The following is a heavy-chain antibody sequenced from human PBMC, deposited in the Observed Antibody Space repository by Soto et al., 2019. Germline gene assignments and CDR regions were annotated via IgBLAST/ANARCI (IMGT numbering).Heavy chain of an antibody. CDR1: GCSMSSFY. CDR2: IYYSGST. V-gene: IGHV4-59*08. Sequence: PSETLSLTCSVSGCSMSSFYWSWIRQPPGKGLEWIGYIYYSGSTNYNPSLKSRVTISVDTSKNHLSLKLSSVTAADTAVYYCARRGAPNYYYYLDVWGNGTTVTVSS. CDR3: ARRGAPNYYYYLDV. J-gene: IGHJ6*03.